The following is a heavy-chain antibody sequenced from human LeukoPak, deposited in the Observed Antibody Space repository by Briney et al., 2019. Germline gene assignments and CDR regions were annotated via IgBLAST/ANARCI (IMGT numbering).Heavy chain of an antibody. Sequence: GESLKISCKSAGTIFTNYWLGWVRQMPGKGLECMGIIYPGDSDTRYSPSFQGQVTISVDKSISTAYLQWSSLKATDAAMCYGARQRTPGYSSGWFDYWVQGSLVTVSS. CDR1: GTIFTNYW. CDR3: ARQRTPGYSSGWFDY. D-gene: IGHD6-19*01. V-gene: IGHV5-51*01. CDR2: IYPGDSDT. J-gene: IGHJ4*02.